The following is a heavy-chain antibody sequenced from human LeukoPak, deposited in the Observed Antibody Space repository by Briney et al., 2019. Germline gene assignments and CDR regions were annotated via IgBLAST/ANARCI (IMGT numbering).Heavy chain of an antibody. J-gene: IGHJ5*02. Sequence: GGSLRLSCAASGFTFNTYVMHWVRQAPGKGLEYVSAISSNGGTTYYANSVKGRFTISRDNSKNTLYLQMNSLRAGDTAVYYCTKENVLVVAATVWFDPWGQGTLVTVSS. CDR3: TKENVLVVAATVWFDP. CDR2: ISSNGGTT. V-gene: IGHV3-64*01. D-gene: IGHD6-19*01. CDR1: GFTFNTYV.